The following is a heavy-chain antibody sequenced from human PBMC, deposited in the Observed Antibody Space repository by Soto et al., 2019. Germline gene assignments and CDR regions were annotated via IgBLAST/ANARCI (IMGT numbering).Heavy chain of an antibody. CDR1: GGTFSSYT. CDR2: IIPILGIA. Sequence: QVQLVQSGAEVKKPGSSVKVSCKASGGTFSSYTISWVRHAPGQGLEWMGRIIPILGIANYAQKFQGRVTITAHKSTSTAYMALSSLRSEATAVYYCARDRLASVATTYYWGHGPLVTVAS. V-gene: IGHV1-69*08. J-gene: IGHJ4*01. D-gene: IGHD5-12*01. CDR3: ARDRLASVATTYY.